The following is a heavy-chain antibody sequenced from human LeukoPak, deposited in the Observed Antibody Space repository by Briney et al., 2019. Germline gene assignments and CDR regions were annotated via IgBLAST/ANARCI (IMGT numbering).Heavy chain of an antibody. CDR1: GFTFSSYA. D-gene: IGHD2-2*02. Sequence: GGSLRLSCAASGFTFSSYAMHWVRQAPGKGLEWVAFIRYDGSNKYYADSVKGRFTISRDNSKNTLYLQMNSLRAEDAAVYYCAKDGVDCSSTSCYTGLYYYYMDVWGKGTTVTVSS. J-gene: IGHJ6*03. V-gene: IGHV3-30*02. CDR2: IRYDGSNK. CDR3: AKDGVDCSSTSCYTGLYYYYMDV.